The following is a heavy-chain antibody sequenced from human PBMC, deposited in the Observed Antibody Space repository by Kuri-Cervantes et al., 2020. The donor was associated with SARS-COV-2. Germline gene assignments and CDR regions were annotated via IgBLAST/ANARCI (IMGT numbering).Heavy chain of an antibody. J-gene: IGHJ3*02. CDR3: AREGVGVDAFDI. D-gene: IGHD1-26*01. CDR2: ISYDGSNK. Sequence: GESLKISCAASGFTFTSHAMHWVRQAPGKGLEWVALISYDGSNKFYADSVKGRFTISRDNSKNTLYLQMNSLRAEDTAVYYCAREGVGVDAFDIWGQGTMVTVSS. V-gene: IGHV3-30*03. CDR1: GFTFTSHA.